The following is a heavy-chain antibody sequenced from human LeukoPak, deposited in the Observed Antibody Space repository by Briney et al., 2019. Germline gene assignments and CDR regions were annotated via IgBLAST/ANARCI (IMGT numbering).Heavy chain of an antibody. J-gene: IGHJ3*02. Sequence: ASVKVSCKASGYTFTSYDINWVRQATGQGLEWMGWMNPNSGNTGYAQKFQGRVTMTRNTSISTAYMELSSLRSDDTAVYYCASLKNSYDSSGYLVTDAFDIWGQGTMVTVSS. D-gene: IGHD3-22*01. V-gene: IGHV1-8*01. CDR2: MNPNSGNT. CDR1: GYTFTSYD. CDR3: ASLKNSYDSSGYLVTDAFDI.